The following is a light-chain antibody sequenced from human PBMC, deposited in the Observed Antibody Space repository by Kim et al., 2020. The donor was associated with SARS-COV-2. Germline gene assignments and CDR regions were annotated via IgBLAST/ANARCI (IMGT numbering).Light chain of an antibody. CDR2: RVS. CDR3: QVWDSSSGV. CDR1: NSGLKN. J-gene: IGLJ3*02. Sequence: VSLGRPARMTCEVSNSGLKNAHCYQPYAGQAPLLVIYRVSNRPSGIPERFSGSNSETTATLTISRAPAGDDADYYCQVWDSSSGVFGGGTQLTVL. V-gene: IGLV3-9*01.